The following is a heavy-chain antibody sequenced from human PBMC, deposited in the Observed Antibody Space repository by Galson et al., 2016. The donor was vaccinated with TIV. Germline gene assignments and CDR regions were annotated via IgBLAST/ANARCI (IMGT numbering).Heavy chain of an antibody. CDR2: IKGKGDGGTT. CDR3: ARGYRVVDY. CDR1: GFTFTDTW. J-gene: IGHJ4*02. D-gene: IGHD1-26*01. V-gene: IGHV3-15*01. Sequence: SLRLSCAASGFTFTDTWMTWVRQAPGQGLEWLGRIKGKGDGGTTDYAAPVKGRFTISRDDSRNTLYLQMDSLRAEDTAVYYCARGYRVVDYWGLGTLVTVSS.